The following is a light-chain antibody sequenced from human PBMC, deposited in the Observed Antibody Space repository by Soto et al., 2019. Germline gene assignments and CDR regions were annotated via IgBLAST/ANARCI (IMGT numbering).Light chain of an antibody. V-gene: IGKV1-12*01. CDR2: TAS. CDR1: QDISNW. Sequence: DIPMTQSPSSVSASVGDSVTITCRASQDISNWLAWYQQKPGKAPKLLIYTASSLQSGVPPRFSGSGSGTDFPLTSSGLQPEDFATYYCQQANSFPPWTFGQGTKVEIK. J-gene: IGKJ1*01. CDR3: QQANSFPPWT.